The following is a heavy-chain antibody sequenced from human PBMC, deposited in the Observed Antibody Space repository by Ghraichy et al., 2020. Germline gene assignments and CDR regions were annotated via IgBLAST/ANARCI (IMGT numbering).Heavy chain of an antibody. CDR3: ARIWGSGSYYVDY. Sequence: ESLNISCTVSGGSISSYYWSWIRQPPGKGLEWIGYIYYSGSTNYNPSLKSRVTISVDTSKNQFSLKLSSVTAADTAVYYCARIWGSGSYYVDYWGQGTLVTVSS. CDR1: GGSISSYY. J-gene: IGHJ4*02. D-gene: IGHD3-10*01. V-gene: IGHV4-59*01. CDR2: IYYSGST.